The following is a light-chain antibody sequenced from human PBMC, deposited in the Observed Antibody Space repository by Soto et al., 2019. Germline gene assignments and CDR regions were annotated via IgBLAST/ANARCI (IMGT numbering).Light chain of an antibody. CDR2: EVS. CDR1: HSLLSSGGETY. J-gene: IGKJ5*01. V-gene: IGKV2D-29*02. Sequence: DIVMSQTPLSLSVTPGQPASISCRSSHSLLSSGGETYLFWYLQRPGQSPQLLIYEVSNRISAVPDRFSGGGSGTDFTLKISRVEAEDAGVYYCMQSTQLPLTFGQGTRLEI. CDR3: MQSTQLPLT.